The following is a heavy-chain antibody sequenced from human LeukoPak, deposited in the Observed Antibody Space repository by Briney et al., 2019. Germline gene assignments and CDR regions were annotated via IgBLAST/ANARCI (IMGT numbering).Heavy chain of an antibody. CDR3: ARDKEAYSGSGSYYSLS. J-gene: IGHJ5*02. D-gene: IGHD3-10*01. CDR1: GGSFSNNY. CDR2: IYTSGNT. Sequence: PSETLSLTCSVSGGSFSNNYWSWIRQPAGKGLEWIGRIYTSGNTNYNPSLKSRVTMSVDTSKNQFSLKLTSVTAADTAVYYCARDKEAYSGSGSYYSLSWGQGTLVTVSS. V-gene: IGHV4-4*07.